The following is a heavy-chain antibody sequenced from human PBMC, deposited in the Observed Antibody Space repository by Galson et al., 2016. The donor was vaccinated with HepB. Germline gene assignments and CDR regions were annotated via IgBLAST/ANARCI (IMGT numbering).Heavy chain of an antibody. CDR3: AREDWLDS. CDR2: IDPNDGVT. CDR1: GYSFRSYY. Sequence: SVKVSCKASGYSFRSYYINWVRQVPGQGLEWMGIIDPNDGVTNYTQKLQGRVTMTRDTSTNTLYLELSSLKFGDTAIYYCAREDWLDSWGQGTLVTVSS. J-gene: IGHJ5*01. V-gene: IGHV1-46*01.